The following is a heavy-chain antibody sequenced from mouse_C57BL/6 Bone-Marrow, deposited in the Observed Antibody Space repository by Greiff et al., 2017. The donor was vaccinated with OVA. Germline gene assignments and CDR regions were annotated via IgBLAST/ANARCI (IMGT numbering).Heavy chain of an antibody. CDR2: VDPNSGDT. CDR3: ARSYVKGFCY. Sequence: QVQLQQPGAELVKPGASVLLSCEASGYTFTSYWMHGVQQRPGRGVEWVGRVDPNSGDTKYNEKCKCKATLTEYKPSSTAHMQLSSLTSEDSAVYYCARSYVKGFCYWGQGTTLTVAS. CDR1: GYTFTSYW. J-gene: IGHJ2*01. D-gene: IGHD2-12*01. V-gene: IGHV1-72*01.